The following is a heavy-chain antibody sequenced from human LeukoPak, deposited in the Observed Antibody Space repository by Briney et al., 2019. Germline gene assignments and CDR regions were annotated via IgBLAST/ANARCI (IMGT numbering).Heavy chain of an antibody. J-gene: IGHJ6*02. D-gene: IGHD3-3*01. Sequence: SETLSLTCAVYGGSFSGYYWSWIRQPPGKGLEWIGEINHSGSTNYNPSLKSRVTISVDTSKNQFSLKLSSATAADTAVYYCARGPRFLEWFANVYYYYGMDVWGQGTTVTVSS. CDR2: INHSGST. V-gene: IGHV4-34*01. CDR3: ARGPRFLEWFANVYYYYGMDV. CDR1: GGSFSGYY.